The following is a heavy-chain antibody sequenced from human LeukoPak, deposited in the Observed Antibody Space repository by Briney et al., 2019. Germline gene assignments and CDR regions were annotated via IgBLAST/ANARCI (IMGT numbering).Heavy chain of an antibody. J-gene: IGHJ3*02. D-gene: IGHD1-26*01. CDR3: ARDLIGGDAFDI. Sequence: PGGSLRLSCAASEFTLSSYNMKWVRQAPGKGLEWVSSISYRSSYIYYADSVKGRFTISRDNAKNSLYLQMNSLRAEDTAVYYCARDLIGGDAFDIWGQGTMVTVSS. CDR1: EFTLSSYN. CDR2: ISYRSSYI. V-gene: IGHV3-21*01.